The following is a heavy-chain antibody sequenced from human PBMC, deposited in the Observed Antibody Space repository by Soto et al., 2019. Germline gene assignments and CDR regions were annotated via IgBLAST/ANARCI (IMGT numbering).Heavy chain of an antibody. D-gene: IGHD4-17*01. J-gene: IGHJ3*02. Sequence: GGALRLSLAAPGFTFSSYVMSWVRPAPAKGLEWVSAVSGSGGGTYYADSVKGRFTISRDNSKNTLYLQMNSLRAEDTAVYYCARDLSGDYGALDTWGQGTMVTVSS. CDR1: GFTFSSYV. CDR2: VSGSGGGT. CDR3: ARDLSGDYGALDT. V-gene: IGHV3-23*01.